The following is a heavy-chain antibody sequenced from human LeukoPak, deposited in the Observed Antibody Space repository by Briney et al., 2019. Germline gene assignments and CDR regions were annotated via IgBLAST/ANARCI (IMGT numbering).Heavy chain of an antibody. V-gene: IGHV3-33*08. D-gene: IGHD6-13*01. CDR1: GFTFSNYG. CDR3: ARARGNRGSRWYNWFDP. Sequence: GGSLRLSCAASGFTFSNYGMHWVRQAPGKGLGWVAVICYDGSNKYYTDSVKGRFTISRDNAKTTLYLQMNSLRAEETAVYYCARARGNRGSRWYNWFDPGSQGSLLTVSS. CDR2: ICYDGSNK. J-gene: IGHJ5*02.